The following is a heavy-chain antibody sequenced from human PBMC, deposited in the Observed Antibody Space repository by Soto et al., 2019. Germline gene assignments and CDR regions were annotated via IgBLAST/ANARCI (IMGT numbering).Heavy chain of an antibody. CDR1: GSTFTSYG. D-gene: IGHD2-2*02. V-gene: IGHV1-18*04. Sequence: GASVKVSCKASGSTFTSYGISWVRQAPGQGLEWMGWISAYNGNTNYAQKLQGRVTMTTDTSTSTAYLELRSLRSDDTAVYYCARVNGYCSGTSCYRDHVTFDYWGQGTLVTVSS. CDR3: ARVNGYCSGTSCYRDHVTFDY. CDR2: ISAYNGNT. J-gene: IGHJ4*02.